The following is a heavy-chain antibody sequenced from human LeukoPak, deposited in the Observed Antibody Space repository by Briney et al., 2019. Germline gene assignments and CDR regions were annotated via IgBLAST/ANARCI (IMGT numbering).Heavy chain of an antibody. D-gene: IGHD3-10*01. Sequence: PGGSLRLSCAASGFTFSSYRMSWVRQAPGKGLEWVANIKQDGSEKYYVDSVKGRFTISRDNAKNSLYLQMNSLRAEDTAVYYCARDLRDYYGSGFDYWGQGTLVTVSS. CDR3: ARDLRDYYGSGFDY. CDR2: IKQDGSEK. CDR1: GFTFSSYR. J-gene: IGHJ4*02. V-gene: IGHV3-7*01.